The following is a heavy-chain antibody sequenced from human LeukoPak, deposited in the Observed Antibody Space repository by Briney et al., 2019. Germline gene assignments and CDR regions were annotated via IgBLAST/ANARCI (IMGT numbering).Heavy chain of an antibody. J-gene: IGHJ3*02. CDR3: ARQNRYCSGGSCYVAFDI. CDR2: ISSSSSYI. D-gene: IGHD2-15*01. CDR1: GFTFSSYS. V-gene: IGHV3-21*01. Sequence: GGSLRLSCAASGFTFSSYSMNWVRQAPGKGLEWVSSISSSSSYIYYADSVKGRFTISRDNAKNSLYLQMSSLRAEDTAVYYCARQNRYCSGGSCYVAFDIWGQGTMVTVSS.